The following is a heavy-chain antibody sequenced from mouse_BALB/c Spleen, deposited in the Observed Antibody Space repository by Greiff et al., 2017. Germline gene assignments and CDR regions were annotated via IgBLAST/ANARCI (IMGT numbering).Heavy chain of an antibody. CDR1: GYTFSSYW. V-gene: IGHV1-9*01. Sequence: VKLVESGAELMKPGASVKISCKATGYTFSSYWIEWVKQRPGHGLEWIGEILPGSGSTNYNEKFKGKATFTADTSSNTAYMQLSSLTSEDSAVYYCARFFYAMDYWGQGTSVTVSS. CDR3: ARFFYAMDY. J-gene: IGHJ4*01. CDR2: ILPGSGST.